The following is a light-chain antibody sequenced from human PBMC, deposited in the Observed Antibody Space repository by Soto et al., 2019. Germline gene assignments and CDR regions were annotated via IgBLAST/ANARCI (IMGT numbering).Light chain of an antibody. J-gene: IGKJ2*01. V-gene: IGKV3-15*01. CDR2: YAS. Sequence: EVVMTQSPATLSVSPGERATLSCRASQNLSRNLAWYQQQPGQAPRLLIFYASTRATGIPARFSGSGSGTDFTLTISSLQSEDFAVYYCQQYDKCPHTFGQGTKLEIK. CDR1: QNLSRN. CDR3: QQYDKCPHT.